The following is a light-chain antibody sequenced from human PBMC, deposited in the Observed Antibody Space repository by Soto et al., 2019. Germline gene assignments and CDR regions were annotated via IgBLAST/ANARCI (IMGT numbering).Light chain of an antibody. V-gene: IGKV3-11*01. CDR2: DAS. CDR3: QQRSNWPLT. J-gene: IGKJ5*01. CDR1: QSVSSY. Sequence: EIVLTQSPATLSLSPGKRATLSSRASQSVSSYLAWYQQKPGQAPRLLIYDASNRATGIPARFSGSGPGTDFTLTISSLEPEDFAVYYCQQRSNWPLTFGQGTRLEIK.